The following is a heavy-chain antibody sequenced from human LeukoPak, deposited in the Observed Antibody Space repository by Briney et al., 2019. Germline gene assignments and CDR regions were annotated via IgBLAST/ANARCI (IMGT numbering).Heavy chain of an antibody. CDR3: ARHRGPDAFDI. Sequence: PSETLSLTCTVSGGSISSYYWSWIRQPPGKGLEWIGYIYYSGSTNYNLSLKSRVTISVDTSKNQFSLKLSSVTAADTAVYYCARHRGPDAFDIWGQGTMVTVSS. V-gene: IGHV4-59*08. CDR2: IYYSGST. J-gene: IGHJ3*02. CDR1: GGSISSYY.